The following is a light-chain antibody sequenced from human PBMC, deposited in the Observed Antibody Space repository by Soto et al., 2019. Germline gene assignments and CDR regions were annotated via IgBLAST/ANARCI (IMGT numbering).Light chain of an antibody. Sequence: DIVMTQSPLSLPVTPGEPASISCRSSQSLLQSNGYNFLDWYLQKPGQSPQHLIYLGSNRASGVPDRFSGSGSGTDFTLKISRVEAEDVGVYYCMQALQPLTFGQGTRLEIK. V-gene: IGKV2-28*01. J-gene: IGKJ5*01. CDR3: MQALQPLT. CDR2: LGS. CDR1: QSLLQSNGYNF.